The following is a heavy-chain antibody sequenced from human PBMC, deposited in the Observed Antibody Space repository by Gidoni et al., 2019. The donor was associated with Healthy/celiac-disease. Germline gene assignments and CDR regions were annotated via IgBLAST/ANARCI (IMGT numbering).Heavy chain of an antibody. CDR3: ARAPLGSSSGFDY. D-gene: IGHD6-13*01. Sequence: QVQLQQWGAGLLKPSETLSLTCAVYGGSFSGYYWSWIRQPPGKGLEWIGEINHSGSTNYNPSLKSRVTISVDTSKNQFSLKLSSVTAADTAVYYCARAPLGSSSGFDYWGQGTLVTVSS. CDR1: GGSFSGYY. J-gene: IGHJ4*02. CDR2: INHSGST. V-gene: IGHV4-34*01.